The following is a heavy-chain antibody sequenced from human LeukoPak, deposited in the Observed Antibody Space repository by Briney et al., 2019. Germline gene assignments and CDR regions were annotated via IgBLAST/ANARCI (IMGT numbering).Heavy chain of an antibody. D-gene: IGHD2-2*01. V-gene: IGHV4-59*01. CDR3: ARGVVVPAAYYYYYYMDV. CDR2: IYYSGST. J-gene: IGHJ6*03. CDR1: GGSISSYY. Sequence: SETLSLTCTVSGGSISSYYWSWIRQPPGKGLEWIGYIYYSGSTNYNPSLKSRVTISVDTSKNQFSLKLSSVTAADTAVYYCARGVVVPAAYYYYYYMDVWGKGTTVTVSS.